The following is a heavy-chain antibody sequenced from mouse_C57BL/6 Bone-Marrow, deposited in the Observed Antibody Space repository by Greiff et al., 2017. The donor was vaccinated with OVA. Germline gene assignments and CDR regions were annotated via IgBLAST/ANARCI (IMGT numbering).Heavy chain of an antibody. CDR1: GYTFTSSC. V-gene: IGHV1-58*01. CDR2: ISPGNGST. Sequence: VQLQQSGAELVRPGSSVKMSCKTSGYTFTSSCINWVKPRPGQGLEWIGYISPGNGSTEYNEKFKGKATLTADTSSSTAYMQLSSLASEDSAIYICASDDAGSEDYWGQGTSVTVSS. J-gene: IGHJ4*01. CDR3: ASDDAGSEDY. D-gene: IGHD4-1*01.